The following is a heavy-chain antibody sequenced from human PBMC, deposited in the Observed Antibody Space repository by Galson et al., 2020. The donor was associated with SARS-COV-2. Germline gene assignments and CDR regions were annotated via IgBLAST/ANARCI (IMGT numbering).Heavy chain of an antibody. CDR1: GFTFSTYW. D-gene: IGHD3-22*01. Sequence: GSLRLSCAASGFTFSTYWMDWVRQAPGKGLEWVANIKEDGSEKNYVDTVKGRFTISRDNAKNSLYLQMNSVTDEDTAVYFCARDISSGFLGDDFDVWGQGTMVTVSS. CDR2: IKEDGSEK. CDR3: ARDISSGFLGDDFDV. J-gene: IGHJ3*01. V-gene: IGHV3-7*03.